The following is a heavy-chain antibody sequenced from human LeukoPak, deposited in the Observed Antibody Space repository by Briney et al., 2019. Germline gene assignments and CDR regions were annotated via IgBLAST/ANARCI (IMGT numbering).Heavy chain of an antibody. J-gene: IGHJ6*02. Sequence: GGSLRLSCAASGFTFSSYAMSWVRQAPGKGLEWVSAISGRGDATYYADSVKGRFTISRDDSKNTLYLQMNSLRAEGTAVYHCAKAPPAATNYYYGMDVWGQGTTVTVSS. V-gene: IGHV3-23*01. CDR3: AKAPPAATNYYYGMDV. CDR2: ISGRGDAT. CDR1: GFTFSSYA. D-gene: IGHD2-15*01.